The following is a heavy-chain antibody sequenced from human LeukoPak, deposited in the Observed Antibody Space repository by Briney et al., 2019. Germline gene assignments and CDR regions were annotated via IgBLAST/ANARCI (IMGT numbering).Heavy chain of an antibody. V-gene: IGHV4-39*01. CDR3: VRHFHGSGYVGDL. Sequence: SETLPHTCTASSGSISSTIYYWGWIRQPPGRGLEWIGGIIYSGNTYYNPSLKSRVTISVDTTKNQFSLKLTSVTAADTAVYFCVRHFHGSGYVGDLWRQGTLVTVSS. CDR1: SGSISSTIYY. D-gene: IGHD6-13*01. CDR2: IIYSGNT. J-gene: IGHJ5*02.